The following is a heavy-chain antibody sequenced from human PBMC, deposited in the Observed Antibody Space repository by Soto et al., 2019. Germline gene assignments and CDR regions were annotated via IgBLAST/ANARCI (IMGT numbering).Heavy chain of an antibody. CDR3: ARNYEFWSGSPAFDI. J-gene: IGHJ3*02. D-gene: IGHD3-3*01. CDR1: GFSLNNARMG. CDR2: IFSNDEK. V-gene: IGHV2-26*01. Sequence: QVTLKESGPVLVNPIETLTLTCTVSGFSLNNARMGVSWMRQPPGKALEWLAHIFSNDEKSYNTSLKSRLTIAKDASISQVLITMTNMDPVDTATYYCARNYEFWSGSPAFDIWGEGTMVTVSS.